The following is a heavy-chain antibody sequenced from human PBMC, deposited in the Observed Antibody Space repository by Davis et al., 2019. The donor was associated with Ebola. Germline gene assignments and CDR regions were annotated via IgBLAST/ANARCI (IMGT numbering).Heavy chain of an antibody. CDR3: ARERYYYGSGSYFDY. J-gene: IGHJ4*02. V-gene: IGHV3-23*01. D-gene: IGHD3-10*01. CDR1: GFIFSNYA. CDR2: TSSSGGHT. Sequence: GESLKISCAASGFIFSNYAMSWVRQAPGKGLEWVSGTSSSGGHTDYADSVKGRFTISRDNSKNTLYLQMNSLRAEDTAVYYCARERYYYGSGSYFDYWGQGTLVTVSS.